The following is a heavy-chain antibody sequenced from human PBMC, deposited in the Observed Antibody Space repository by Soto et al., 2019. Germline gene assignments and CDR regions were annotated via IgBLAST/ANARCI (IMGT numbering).Heavy chain of an antibody. V-gene: IGHV3-21*01. Sequence: GGSLRICCAASGFTFSTYSMNWVRQAPGKGLEWVSSISGSGNYTHYADFLRGRFTISRDNAKTSLYLQMNSLRAEDTAVYYCAREGINNYNEYYFDSWGQGTVVTVSS. D-gene: IGHD4-4*01. CDR1: GFTFSTYS. CDR3: AREGINNYNEYYFDS. J-gene: IGHJ4*02. CDR2: ISGSGNYT.